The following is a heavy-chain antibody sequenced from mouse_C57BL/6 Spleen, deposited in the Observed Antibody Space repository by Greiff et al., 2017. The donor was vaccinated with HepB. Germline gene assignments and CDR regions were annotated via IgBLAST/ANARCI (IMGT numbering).Heavy chain of an antibody. CDR3: ARRDWDVNY. D-gene: IGHD4-1*01. CDR2: PSDSYT. V-gene: IGHV1-50*01. J-gene: IGHJ2*01. Sequence: PSDSYTNYNQKFKGKATLTVDTSSSTAYMQLSSLTSEDSAVYYCARRDWDVNYWGQGTTLTVSS.